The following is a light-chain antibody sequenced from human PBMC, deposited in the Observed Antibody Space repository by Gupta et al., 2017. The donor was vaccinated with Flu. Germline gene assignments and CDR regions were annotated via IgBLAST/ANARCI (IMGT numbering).Light chain of an antibody. CDR3: QAWDSNTGL. Sequence: QRASITCSGGKLKDKYTSWYQKKPAQSLPLVIYQDIRRPSGILEWFYGSNSGNTATLTISGAQAGDESAYYCQAWDSNTGLFGGGTKLTV. CDR2: QDI. J-gene: IGLJ2*01. V-gene: IGLV3-1*01. CDR1: KLKDKY.